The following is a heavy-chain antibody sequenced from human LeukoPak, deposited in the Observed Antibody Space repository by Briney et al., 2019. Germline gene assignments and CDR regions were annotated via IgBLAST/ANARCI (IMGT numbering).Heavy chain of an antibody. Sequence: GESLRISCKGSGYSFTSYWINWVRQMPGKGLEWIGRIDPSDSYTNYSPSFQGHVTISVDKSISTAYLQWSSLKASDTAMYYCARRDRYSWYSFDYWGQGTPVTVSS. J-gene: IGHJ4*02. CDR1: GYSFTSYW. CDR2: IDPSDSYT. V-gene: IGHV5-10-1*01. D-gene: IGHD6-13*01. CDR3: ARRDRYSWYSFDY.